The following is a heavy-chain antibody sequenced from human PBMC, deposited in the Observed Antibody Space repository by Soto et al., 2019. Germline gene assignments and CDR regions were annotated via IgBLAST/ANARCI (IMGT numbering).Heavy chain of an antibody. D-gene: IGHD3-22*01. J-gene: IGHJ4*02. CDR3: PTKDSSGYVDY. Sequence: PGESLKISCKGSGYSFTSYWIGWVRQMPGKGLEWMGIIYPGDSDTRYSPYFQGQVNISADKSISPPYRKGSSLMASDPAMYYCPTKDSSGYVDYWGQGTLVTVSS. CDR2: IYPGDSDT. CDR1: GYSFTSYW. V-gene: IGHV5-51*01.